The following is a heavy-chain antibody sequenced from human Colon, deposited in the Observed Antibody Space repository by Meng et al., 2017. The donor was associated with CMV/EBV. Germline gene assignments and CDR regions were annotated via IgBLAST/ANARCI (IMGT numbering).Heavy chain of an antibody. CDR2: IKQDGSEK. Sequence: GKSLKISCAASGFTFSDYWMTWVRQAPGKGLEWVANIKQDGSEKYYADSVKGRFTISRDNAKNSLYLQMNSLRAEDTAVYYCARCIVAIPGSDWGQGTLVTVSS. D-gene: IGHD6-13*01. CDR1: GFTFSDYW. CDR3: ARCIVAIPGSD. J-gene: IGHJ4*02. V-gene: IGHV3-7*01.